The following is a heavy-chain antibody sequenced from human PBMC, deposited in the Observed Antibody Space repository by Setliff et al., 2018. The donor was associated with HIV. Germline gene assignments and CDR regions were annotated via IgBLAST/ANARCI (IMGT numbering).Heavy chain of an antibody. J-gene: IGHJ4*02. Sequence: SGGSLRLSCAASGFTFSSYGMHWVRQAPGKGLEWVAVIWSDGGHKYYADSVKGRFTLSRDNSKNTLYLQMNSLRAEDTAVYYCAKDGQILSGYYYFFDSWGQGTLVTVSS. D-gene: IGHD3-22*01. V-gene: IGHV3-33*06. CDR2: IWSDGGHK. CDR1: GFTFSSYG. CDR3: AKDGQILSGYYYFFDS.